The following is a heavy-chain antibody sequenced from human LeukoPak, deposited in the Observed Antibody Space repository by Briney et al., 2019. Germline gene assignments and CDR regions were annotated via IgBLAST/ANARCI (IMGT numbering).Heavy chain of an antibody. D-gene: IGHD2-2*01. V-gene: IGHV4-61*02. CDR2: IYTSGST. CDR1: GGSISSGSYY. Sequence: SETLSLTCTVSGGSISSGSYYWSWIRQPAGKGLEWIGRIYTSGSTNYNPSLKSRVTISVDTSKNQSSLKLSSVTAADTAVYYCARSVGSSTTRRAFDIWGQGTMVTVSS. J-gene: IGHJ3*02. CDR3: ARSVGSSTTRRAFDI.